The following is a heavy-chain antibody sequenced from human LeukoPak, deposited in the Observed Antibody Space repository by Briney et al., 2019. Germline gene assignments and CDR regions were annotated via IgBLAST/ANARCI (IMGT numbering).Heavy chain of an antibody. CDR1: GFTFDDYA. D-gene: IGHD1-26*01. J-gene: IGHJ4*02. Sequence: GGSLRLSCAASGFTFDDYAMHWVRQAPGQGREWDSGISWNSGSIGYADSVKGRFTISRDNAKNSLYLQMNSLRPEDTALYYCAALDSGNYYGGYWGQGTLVTVSS. V-gene: IGHV3-9*01. CDR3: AALDSGNYYGGY. CDR2: ISWNSGSI.